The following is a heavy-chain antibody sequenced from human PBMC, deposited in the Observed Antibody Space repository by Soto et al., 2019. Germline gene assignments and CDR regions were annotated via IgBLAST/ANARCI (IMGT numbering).Heavy chain of an antibody. J-gene: IGHJ4*02. CDR3: ARVGGFGATTIDY. V-gene: IGHV4-39*01. Sequence: SETLSLTCTVSGGSISSDSYYWGWIRQSPEKGLEWIASISYSGSTYYNPTLKSRLIISVDTSKSQFSLKLSSVTAADTAVYYCARVGGFGATTIDYWGQGAVVTVSS. D-gene: IGHD3-10*01. CDR2: ISYSGST. CDR1: GGSISSDSYY.